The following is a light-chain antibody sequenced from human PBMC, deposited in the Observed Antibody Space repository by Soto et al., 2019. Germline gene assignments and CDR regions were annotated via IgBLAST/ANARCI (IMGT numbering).Light chain of an antibody. V-gene: IGLV2-23*02. Sequence: QSALTQPASVSGSPGQSITISCTGTSSDVGSYNLVSWYQQHPGKAPKLMIYEVSKQPSGVSNRFSGSKSGNTASLTISGLQAEDEADYYCCSYAGSSTVVFGGGTKVTVL. CDR2: EVS. CDR1: SSDVGSYNL. J-gene: IGLJ2*01. CDR3: CSYAGSSTVV.